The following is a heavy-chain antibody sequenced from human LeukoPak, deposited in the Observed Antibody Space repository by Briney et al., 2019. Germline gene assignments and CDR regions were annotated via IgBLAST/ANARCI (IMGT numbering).Heavy chain of an antibody. CDR1: GYTFTGYY. V-gene: IGHV1-2*02. Sequence: ASVTDSFMASGYTFTGYYMHGVRQAPGKGREWMGGINPNSGGTNYAQKFQGRVTMTRDTSISTAYMELSRLRSDDTAVYYCAREDTVSEGVFDYWGQGTLVTVSS. D-gene: IGHD5/OR15-5a*01. J-gene: IGHJ4*02. CDR3: AREDTVSEGVFDY. CDR2: INPNSGGT.